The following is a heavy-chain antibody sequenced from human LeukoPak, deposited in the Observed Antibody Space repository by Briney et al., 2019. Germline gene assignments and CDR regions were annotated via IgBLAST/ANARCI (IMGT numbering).Heavy chain of an antibody. J-gene: IGHJ4*02. CDR3: AKRTDYSNYGPFDY. CDR2: ISGSGGST. V-gene: IGHV3-23*01. Sequence: GGSLRLSCAASGFTFSNYAVSWVRQAPGKGLEWVSAISGSGGSTYYADSVKGRFTISRDNSKNTLFLQMNSLRAEDTAVYYCAKRTDYSNYGPFDYWGQGTLVTVSS. D-gene: IGHD4-11*01. CDR1: GFTFSNYA.